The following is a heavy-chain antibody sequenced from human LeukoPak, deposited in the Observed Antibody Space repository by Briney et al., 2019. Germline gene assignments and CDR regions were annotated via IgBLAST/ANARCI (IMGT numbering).Heavy chain of an antibody. Sequence: SETLSLTCTVSGYSISSGYYWGWIRQPPGKGLEWIGSIYHSGSTYYNPSLKSRVTISVDTSKNQFSLKLSSVTAADTAVYYCARRPRPSTTGYNWFDPWGQGTLVTVSS. J-gene: IGHJ5*02. CDR1: GYSISSGYY. D-gene: IGHD2-2*01. V-gene: IGHV4-38-2*02. CDR2: IYHSGST. CDR3: ARRPRPSTTGYNWFDP.